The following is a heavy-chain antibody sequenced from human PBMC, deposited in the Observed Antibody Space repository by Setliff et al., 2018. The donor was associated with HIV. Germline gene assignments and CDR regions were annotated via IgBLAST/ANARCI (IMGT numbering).Heavy chain of an antibody. Sequence: GASVKVSCKASGDTLSIHPISWVRQAPGRGLDWMGGIIPAFGTANYAQKFQGRVTITTDESTTTVFMELSSLRSEDTAVCYCARIHDYYGSGNYAFDIWGQGTMVTVSS. D-gene: IGHD3-10*01. CDR1: GDTLSIHP. J-gene: IGHJ3*02. CDR3: ARIHDYYGSGNYAFDI. CDR2: IIPAFGTA. V-gene: IGHV1-69*05.